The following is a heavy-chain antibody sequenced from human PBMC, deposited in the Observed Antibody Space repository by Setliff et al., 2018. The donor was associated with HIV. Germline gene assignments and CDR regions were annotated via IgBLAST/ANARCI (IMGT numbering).Heavy chain of an antibody. V-gene: IGHV3-21*01. J-gene: IGHJ4*02. CDR2: ISGSSDYI. Sequence: GGSLRLSCAASGFTFSSYNMNWVRQAPGKGLEWVSSISGSSDYIYYADSVKGRFTISRDTAKNSLSLQMNSLRAEDTAIYYCARDTLYCSGGNCPFDYWGQGTLVTVSS. CDR1: GFTFSSYN. CDR3: ARDTLYCSGGNCPFDY. D-gene: IGHD2-15*01.